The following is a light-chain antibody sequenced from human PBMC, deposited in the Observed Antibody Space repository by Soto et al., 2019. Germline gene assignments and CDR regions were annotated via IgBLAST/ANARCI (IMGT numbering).Light chain of an antibody. CDR1: LAISTW. CDR2: AAS. Sequence: DIQMTQSPSSVSASVGDRVTITCRASLAISTWLAWFQQKPGKAPKLLIHAASSLQNGVPSRFSGSGSGTEFTLTISSLQPEDFAIYFCQQTNSFPITFGQGTRLEIK. J-gene: IGKJ5*01. CDR3: QQTNSFPIT. V-gene: IGKV1-12*01.